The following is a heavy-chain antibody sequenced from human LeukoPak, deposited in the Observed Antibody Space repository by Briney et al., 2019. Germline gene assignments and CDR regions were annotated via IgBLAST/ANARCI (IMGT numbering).Heavy chain of an antibody. CDR1: GGSINSNNW. D-gene: IGHD5-12*01. V-gene: IGHV4-4*02. CDR3: ARESEAVATMGWFDP. J-gene: IGHJ5*02. Sequence: SETLSLTCAVSGGSINSNNWWSWVRQPPGKGLEWIGEIYHSGSTNYNPSLKSRVTISVDTSKNQFSLKLSSVTAADTAVYYCARESEAVATMGWFDPWGQGTLVTVSS. CDR2: IYHSGST.